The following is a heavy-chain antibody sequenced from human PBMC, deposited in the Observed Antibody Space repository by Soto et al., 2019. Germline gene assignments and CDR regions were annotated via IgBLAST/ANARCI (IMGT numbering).Heavy chain of an antibody. CDR1: GYTFTSTW. CDR3: SRLTTMVREINDDPFDF. CDR2: INPTGGRA. V-gene: IGHV1-46*03. J-gene: IGHJ4*03. Sequence: GASVKVSCKASGYTFTSTWMHWVRQAPGQGLEWMGVINPTGGRASYAPKFQGRVTLTRDTSTSTAYMELSSLRSDDTAVYFCSRLTTMVREINDDPFDFWGQGTLVTVSS. D-gene: IGHD3-10*01.